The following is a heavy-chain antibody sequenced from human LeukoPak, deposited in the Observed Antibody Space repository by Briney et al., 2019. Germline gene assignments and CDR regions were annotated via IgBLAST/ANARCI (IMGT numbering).Heavy chain of an antibody. J-gene: IGHJ4*02. Sequence: GGSLRLSCAASGFTFSDYYMSWIRQAPGKGLEWVPYISSSGSTIYYADSVKGRFTISRDNAKNSLYLQMNSLRAEDTAVYYCARDYSSGWYSTPKYYFDYWGQGTLVTVSS. CDR1: GFTFSDYY. D-gene: IGHD6-19*01. V-gene: IGHV3-11*01. CDR2: ISSSGSTI. CDR3: ARDYSSGWYSTPKYYFDY.